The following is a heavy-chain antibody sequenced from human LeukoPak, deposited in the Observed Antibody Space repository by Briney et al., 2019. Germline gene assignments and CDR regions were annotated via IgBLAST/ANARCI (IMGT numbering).Heavy chain of an antibody. V-gene: IGHV3-23*01. J-gene: IGHJ4*02. CDR3: ARRSGIAVAGAFDY. D-gene: IGHD6-19*01. CDR2: ISGSGRGGNT. Sequence: GGSLRLSCAASGFTFSSYAMSWVRQAPGKGLEWVSGISGSGRGGNTYYADSVKGRFTISRDDSKNTLYLQMNSLRAEDTAVYYCARRSGIAVAGAFDYWGQGTLVTVSS. CDR1: GFTFSSYA.